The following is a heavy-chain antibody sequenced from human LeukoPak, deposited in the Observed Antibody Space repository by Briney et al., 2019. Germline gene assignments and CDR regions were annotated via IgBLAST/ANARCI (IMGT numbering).Heavy chain of an antibody. V-gene: IGHV4-30-2*01. Sequence: PSETLSLTCAVSGGSISSGGYSWSWIRQPPGKGLEWIGYIYHSGSTYYNSSLKSRVTISVDRSKNQFSLKLSSVTAADTAVYYCARAHGDYVPYFDYWGQGTLVTVSS. CDR1: GGSISSGGYS. CDR3: ARAHGDYVPYFDY. CDR2: IYHSGST. J-gene: IGHJ4*02. D-gene: IGHD4-17*01.